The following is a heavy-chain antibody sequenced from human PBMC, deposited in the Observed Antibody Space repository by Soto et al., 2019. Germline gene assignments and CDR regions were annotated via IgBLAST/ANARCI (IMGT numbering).Heavy chain of an antibody. V-gene: IGHV1-69*06. J-gene: IGHJ6*02. CDR2: IVPMFGTA. CDR3: ARGDDFDYYYGVDV. D-gene: IGHD3-16*01. CDR1: GGTFSNHA. Sequence: ASVKVSCKASGGTFSNHAISWVRQAPGEGLEWMGGIVPMFGTANYAQKFEGRVTTTADKSTNTAYMELSSLTSEDTAVYYCARGDDFDYYYGVDVWGQGTTVTVSS.